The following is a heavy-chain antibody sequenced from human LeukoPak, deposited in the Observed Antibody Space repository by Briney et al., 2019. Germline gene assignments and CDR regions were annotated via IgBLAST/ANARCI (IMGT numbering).Heavy chain of an antibody. J-gene: IGHJ1*01. CDR3: ARRTDNWSLIL. V-gene: IGHV5-51*01. D-gene: IGHD1-26*01. Sequence: GEPLKISCKASGYNFANYWIGWARQTPGKGLEWMGSIFPSDSDTKYSPSFQGQVTISADISIGTAYLQWSSLKASDTAMYYCARRTDNWSLILWGQGTLVTVSS. CDR1: GYNFANYW. CDR2: IFPSDSDT.